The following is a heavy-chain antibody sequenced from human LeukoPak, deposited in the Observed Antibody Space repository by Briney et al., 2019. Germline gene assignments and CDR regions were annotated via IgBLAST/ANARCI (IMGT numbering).Heavy chain of an antibody. CDR3: ASTPWGVLRFLEWPYY. CDR2: ITKSGDQT. Sequence: GGSLRLSCVPSGITFSNSALSWVRQAPGKGLEWVSTITKSGDQTHYADSVKGRFTISRDNSKNTLYLQMNSLRAEDTAVYYCASTPWGVLRFLEWPYYWGQGTLVTVSS. V-gene: IGHV3-23*01. CDR1: GITFSNSA. J-gene: IGHJ4*02. D-gene: IGHD3-3*01.